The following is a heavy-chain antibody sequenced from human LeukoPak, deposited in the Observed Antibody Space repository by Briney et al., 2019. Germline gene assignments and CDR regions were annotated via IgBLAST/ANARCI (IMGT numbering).Heavy chain of an antibody. D-gene: IGHD6-13*01. CDR2: INHSGST. J-gene: IGHJ4*02. V-gene: IGHV4-34*01. Sequence: SETLSLTCAVYGGSFSGYYWSWIRQPPGKGLEWIGEINHSGSTNYNPSLKSRVTISVDTSKNQFSLKLSPVTAADAAVYYCARGGVEDSSSWYTYWGQGTLVTVSS. CDR1: GGSFSGYY. CDR3: ARGGVEDSSSWYTY.